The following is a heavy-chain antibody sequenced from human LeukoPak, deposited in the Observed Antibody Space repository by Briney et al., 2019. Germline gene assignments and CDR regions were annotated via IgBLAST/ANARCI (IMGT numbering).Heavy chain of an antibody. CDR3: ARHFDCSSTSCYGYFDY. V-gene: IGHV4-34*01. D-gene: IGHD2-2*01. CDR2: INHSGST. J-gene: IGHJ4*02. CDR1: GGSFSGYY. Sequence: SETLSPTCAVYGGSFSGYYWGWIRQPPGKGLEWIGEINHSGSTNYNPSLKSRVTISVDTSKNQFSLKLSSVTAADTAVYYCARHFDCSSTSCYGYFDYWGQGTLVTVSS.